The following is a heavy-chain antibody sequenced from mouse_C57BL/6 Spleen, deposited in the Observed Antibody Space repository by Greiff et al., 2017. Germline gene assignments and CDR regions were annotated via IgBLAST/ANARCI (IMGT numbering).Heavy chain of an antibody. Sequence: QVQLQQSGAELVRPGTSVKVSCKASGYAFTNYLIEWVKQRPGQGLEWIGVINPGSGGTNYNEKFKGKATLTADKSSSTAYMQLSSLTSEDSAVYFCARGGKAQATDYWGQGTTLTVSS. J-gene: IGHJ2*01. CDR1: GYAFTNYL. V-gene: IGHV1-54*01. CDR2: INPGSGGT. CDR3: ARGGKAQATDY. D-gene: IGHD3-2*02.